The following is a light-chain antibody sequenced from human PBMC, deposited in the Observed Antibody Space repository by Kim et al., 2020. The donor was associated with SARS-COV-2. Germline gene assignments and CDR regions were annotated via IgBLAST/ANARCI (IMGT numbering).Light chain of an antibody. V-gene: IGLV2-8*01. CDR2: KVP. J-gene: IGLJ2*01. CDR3: GSYAGRNNLV. CDR1: SSDVSAYNN. Sequence: GQSVAICSRGTSSDVSAYNNVSWYQQHPEKTPQRMIYKVPKRPSGVPDRFSGSESGNRASLTVSGLQAEDDADYYCGSYAGRNNLVFGRGTRLTV.